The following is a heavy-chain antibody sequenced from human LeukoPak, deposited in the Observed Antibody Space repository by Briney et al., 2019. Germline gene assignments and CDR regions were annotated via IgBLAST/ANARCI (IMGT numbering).Heavy chain of an antibody. D-gene: IGHD5-24*01. CDR3: ARGRDGYNLRY. Sequence: PSETLSLTCTVSGYSISSGYYWGWIRQPPGKGLEWIGSIYHSGSTYYNPSLKSRVTISVDTSKNQFSLKLSSVTAADTAVYYCARGRDGYNLRYWGQGTLVTVSS. V-gene: IGHV4-38-2*02. CDR2: IYHSGST. CDR1: GYSISSGYY. J-gene: IGHJ4*02.